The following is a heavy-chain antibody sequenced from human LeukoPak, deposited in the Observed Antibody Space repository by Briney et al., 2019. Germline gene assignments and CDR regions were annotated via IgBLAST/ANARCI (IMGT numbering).Heavy chain of an antibody. Sequence: PGGSLRLSCAASGFTFSNYNMNWVRQAPGKGLEWVSCISSSSAYIYYADSVKGRFTISRDNAKNSLYLQMNSLRAEDTAVYYCARDGTVAGTTPEYFQHWGQGTLVAVSS. J-gene: IGHJ1*01. CDR2: ISSSSAYI. CDR1: GFTFSNYN. V-gene: IGHV3-21*01. D-gene: IGHD6-19*01. CDR3: ARDGTVAGTTPEYFQH.